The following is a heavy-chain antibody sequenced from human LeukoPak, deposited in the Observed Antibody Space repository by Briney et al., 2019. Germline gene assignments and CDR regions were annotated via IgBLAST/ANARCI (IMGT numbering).Heavy chain of an antibody. Sequence: GRSLRLSCAASGFTFSSYGMHWVRQAPGKGMEWAAVISYDGSRKYYADSVKGRFIISRDNSKNTLYLEMNSLRAEDTALYYCAKSDYYDSEGYWTYFDYWGQGTLVTVSS. CDR2: ISYDGSRK. CDR3: AKSDYYDSEGYWTYFDY. D-gene: IGHD3-10*01. V-gene: IGHV3-30*18. J-gene: IGHJ4*02. CDR1: GFTFSSYG.